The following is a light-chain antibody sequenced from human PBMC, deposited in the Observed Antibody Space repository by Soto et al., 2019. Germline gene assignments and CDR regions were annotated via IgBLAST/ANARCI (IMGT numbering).Light chain of an antibody. CDR1: SSDVGGYNY. CDR2: DVS. V-gene: IGLV2-14*01. CDR3: SSYTSISTLVV. Sequence: QSVLTQPASVSGPPGQSITISCTGTSSDVGGYNYVSWYQQHPGKAPKLMIYDVSNRPSGVSNRFSGSKSGNTASLTISGLQAEDEADYYCSSYTSISTLVVFGGGTQRTVL. J-gene: IGLJ3*02.